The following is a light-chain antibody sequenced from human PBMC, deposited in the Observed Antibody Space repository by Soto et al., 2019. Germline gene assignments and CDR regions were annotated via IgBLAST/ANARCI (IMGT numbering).Light chain of an antibody. CDR2: DNN. V-gene: IGLV1-51*01. J-gene: IGLJ3*02. CDR1: SSNIGDHG. CDR3: GTWDTSLSAGV. Sequence: QSVLTQPPSVSAAPGQKVTISCSGSSSNIGDHGVSWYKQLPGTAPKLLISDNNKRPSGIPDRFSGSKSGTSATLGITGLQTGDEADYYCGTWDTSLSAGVFGGGTQLTVL.